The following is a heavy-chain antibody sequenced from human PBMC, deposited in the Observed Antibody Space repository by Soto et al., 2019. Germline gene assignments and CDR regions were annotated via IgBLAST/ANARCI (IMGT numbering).Heavy chain of an antibody. CDR2: ISDSGGST. Sequence: GGSLRLSCAVSGFTFSNFAMSWVRQAPGKGLEWVSSISDSGGSTYYTDSVKGRFTISRDNSKNTLYLQMNSLRAEDTAIYYCAKYGDYLCCDFDSWGQGTLVTVSS. CDR1: GFTFSNFA. J-gene: IGHJ4*02. CDR3: AKYGDYLCCDFDS. D-gene: IGHD4-17*01. V-gene: IGHV3-23*01.